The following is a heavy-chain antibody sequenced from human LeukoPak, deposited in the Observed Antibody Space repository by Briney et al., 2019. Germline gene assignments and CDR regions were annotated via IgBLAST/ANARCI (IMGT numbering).Heavy chain of an antibody. J-gene: IGHJ4*02. CDR3: ATSLIAAADNPFDY. Sequence: PSETLSLTCAVYGGSFSGYYWSWIRQPPGKGLEWIGEINHSGSTNYNPSLKSRVTISVDTSKNQFSLKLSSVTAADTAVYYCATSLIAAADNPFDYWGQGTLVTVSS. CDR2: INHSGST. V-gene: IGHV4-34*01. CDR1: GGSFSGYY. D-gene: IGHD6-13*01.